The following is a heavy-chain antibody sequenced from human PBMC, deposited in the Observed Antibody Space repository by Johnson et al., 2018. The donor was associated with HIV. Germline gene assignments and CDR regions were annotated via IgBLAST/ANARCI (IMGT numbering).Heavy chain of an antibody. D-gene: IGHD3-22*01. V-gene: IGHV3-66*01. J-gene: IGHJ3*02. CDR3: ARGRADYYDSSGDAFDI. Sequence: VQLVESGGGVVQPGRSLRLSCVASGFTFSTYAMHWVRPAPGKGLEWVSVIYSGGSTYYADSVKVRFTISRDNSKNTLYLQMNSLRAEDTAVYYCARGRADYYDSSGDAFDIWGQGTMVTVSS. CDR2: IYSGGST. CDR1: GFTFSTYA.